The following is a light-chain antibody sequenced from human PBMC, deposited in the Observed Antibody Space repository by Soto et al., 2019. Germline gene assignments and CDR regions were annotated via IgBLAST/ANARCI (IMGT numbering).Light chain of an antibody. V-gene: IGKV3-11*01. CDR2: AAS. CDR3: QQRSTCPPIT. J-gene: IGKJ5*01. Sequence: EIVLTQSPATLSLSPGDRAHLSCRASQRISHFVAWYQQRPGQAPRLLIYAASNRATGIPTRFSGSGSETDFTLTISSLEPEDFAVYYCQQRSTCPPITFGQGTRLEIK. CDR1: QRISHF.